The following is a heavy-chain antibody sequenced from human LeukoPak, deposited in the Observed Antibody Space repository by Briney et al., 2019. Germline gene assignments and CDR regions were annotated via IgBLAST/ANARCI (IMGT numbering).Heavy chain of an antibody. V-gene: IGHV4-59*01. CDR3: VRDRELNY. CDR1: GGSISSYY. Sequence: SETLSLTCTVSGGSISSYYWSWIRQPPGKGLEWIGYIYYSGSTNYNPSLKSRVTISVDTSKNQFSLNLDSVTAADTAVYYCVRDRELNYWGQGTLVTVSS. D-gene: IGHD3-10*01. CDR2: IYYSGST. J-gene: IGHJ4*02.